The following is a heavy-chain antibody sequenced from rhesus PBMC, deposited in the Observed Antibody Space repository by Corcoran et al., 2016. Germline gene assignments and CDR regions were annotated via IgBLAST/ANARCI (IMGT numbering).Heavy chain of an antibody. J-gene: IGHJ4*01. CDR2: ICGSSGTA. Sequence: QVQLLESGPGLVKPSETLSLTCAVSGGPMTGYYWNWLRRPPGKGLEHFGNICGSSGTASYNPSLKVRVTFSLDPSMNQFSLKLSSVTAADTAVYYCARHISGDYFDYWGQGVLVTVSS. CDR3: ARHISGDYFDY. CDR1: GGPMTGYY. V-gene: IGHV4-165*02.